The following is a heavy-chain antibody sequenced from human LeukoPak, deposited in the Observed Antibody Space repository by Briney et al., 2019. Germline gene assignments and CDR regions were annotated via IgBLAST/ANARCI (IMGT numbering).Heavy chain of an antibody. CDR3: ARGQYCTNGVCYTRRPFDY. Sequence: GASVKVSCKASGYTFTGFYMHWVRQAPGQGLEWMGWMNPNSGNTGYAQKFQGRVTITRNTSISTAYMELSSLRSEDTAVYYCARGQYCTNGVCYTRRPFDYWGQGTLVTVSS. J-gene: IGHJ4*02. D-gene: IGHD2-8*01. V-gene: IGHV1-8*03. CDR2: MNPNSGNT. CDR1: GYTFTGFY.